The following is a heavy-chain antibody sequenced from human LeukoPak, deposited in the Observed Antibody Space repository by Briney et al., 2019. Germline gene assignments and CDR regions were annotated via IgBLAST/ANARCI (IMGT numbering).Heavy chain of an antibody. Sequence: ASVKVPCKASGYTFTSYDINWVRQATGQGLEWMGWMNPNSGNTGYAQKFQGRVTMTRNTSISTAYMELSSLRADDTAVYYCAGDQYSSSYHAFDIWGQGTVVTVSS. V-gene: IGHV1-8*01. J-gene: IGHJ3*02. D-gene: IGHD6-13*01. CDR1: GYTFTSYD. CDR2: MNPNSGNT. CDR3: AGDQYSSSYHAFDI.